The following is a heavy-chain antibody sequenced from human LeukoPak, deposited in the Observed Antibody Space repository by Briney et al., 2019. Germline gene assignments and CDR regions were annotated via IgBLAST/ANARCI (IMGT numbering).Heavy chain of an antibody. Sequence: GESLKISCKGSGYNFTNYWIGWVRQMPGKGLECMGIIYPDDSDTRYSPSFQGQVTISADKSISTAYLQWSSLKASDIAMYYCARSPLELSGGAFDIWGQGTMVTVSS. CDR1: GYNFTNYW. V-gene: IGHV5-51*01. CDR2: IYPDDSDT. CDR3: ARSPLELSGGAFDI. D-gene: IGHD2/OR15-2a*01. J-gene: IGHJ3*02.